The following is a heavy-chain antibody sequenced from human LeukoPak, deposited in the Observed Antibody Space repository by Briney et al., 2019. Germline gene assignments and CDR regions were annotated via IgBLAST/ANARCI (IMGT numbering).Heavy chain of an antibody. Sequence: GGSLRLSCAASGFTFSSYAMHWVRQAPGKGLEWVAVISYDGSNKYYADSVRGRFTISRDNSKNTLYLQMNSLRAEDTAVYYCARTVSDTSSLNDYFDYWGQGTLVTVSS. CDR3: ARTVSDTSSLNDYFDY. J-gene: IGHJ4*02. V-gene: IGHV3-30-3*01. D-gene: IGHD6-13*01. CDR2: ISYDGSNK. CDR1: GFTFSSYA.